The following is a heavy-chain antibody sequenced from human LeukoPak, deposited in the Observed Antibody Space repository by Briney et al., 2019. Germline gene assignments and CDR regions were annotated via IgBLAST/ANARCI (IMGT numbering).Heavy chain of an antibody. CDR3: AREGAHDAFDI. Sequence: SETLSLTCTVSGGSISSYYWGWIRQPAGRGLEWIGRIYTSGSTNYNPSLKSRVTMSVDTSKSQFFLKLSSVTAADTAVYYCAREGAHDAFDIWGQGTMVTVSS. J-gene: IGHJ3*02. CDR1: GGSISSYY. D-gene: IGHD3-16*01. V-gene: IGHV4-4*07. CDR2: IYTSGST.